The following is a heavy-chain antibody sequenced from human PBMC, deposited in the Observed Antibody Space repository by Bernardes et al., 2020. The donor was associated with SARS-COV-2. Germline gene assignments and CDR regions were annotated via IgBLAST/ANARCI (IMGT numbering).Heavy chain of an antibody. V-gene: IGHV1-18*01. J-gene: IGHJ4*02. Sequence: ASVKVSCKASGYTFINSAILWVRQPPGQGLHWMGYIIAYNGNTHYPQKFQGRLTMTTYTTTSTAYMALRSLRSDTTAMYYCARDHWLLPHSWGQGTLVTVS. CDR3: ARDHWLLPHS. CDR2: IIAYNGNT. CDR1: GYTFINSA. D-gene: IGHD3-10*01.